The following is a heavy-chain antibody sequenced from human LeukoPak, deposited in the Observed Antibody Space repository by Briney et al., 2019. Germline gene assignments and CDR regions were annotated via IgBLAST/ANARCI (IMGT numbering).Heavy chain of an antibody. CDR3: ARSAVGTSCCTAVDY. Sequence: GGSLRLSCAASGFTFSTYAMTWVRQAPGKGLEWVSGISTSGDRTHYADSVKGRFTISRDNSKNTLYLQMNSLRAEDTAEYYCARSAVGTSCCTAVDYWGQGTLVTVSS. V-gene: IGHV3-23*01. D-gene: IGHD1-26*01. CDR1: GFTFSTYA. CDR2: ISTSGDRT. J-gene: IGHJ4*02.